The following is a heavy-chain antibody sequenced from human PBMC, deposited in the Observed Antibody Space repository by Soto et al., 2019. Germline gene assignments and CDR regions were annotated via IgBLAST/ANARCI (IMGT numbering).Heavy chain of an antibody. CDR2: ISGYTGNK. CDR1: GYTFTSYG. V-gene: IGHV1-18*01. D-gene: IGHD2-21*02. CDR3: ARSWVTGKGGLDV. J-gene: IGHJ6*02. Sequence: QVQLVQSGAEVKKPGASVKVSCKASGYTFTSYGFSWVRQAPGQGLEWMGWISGYTGNKNYAQKIQGRVTMTTGTSTSTAHMELRSLISDDTAVYYCARSWVTGKGGLDVWGQGTTGTVSS.